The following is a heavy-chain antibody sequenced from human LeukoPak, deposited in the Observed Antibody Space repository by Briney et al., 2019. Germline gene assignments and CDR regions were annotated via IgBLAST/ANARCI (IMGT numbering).Heavy chain of an antibody. J-gene: IGHJ6*02. CDR1: GSTFSSYR. CDR2: INSDGSSP. D-gene: IGHD3-3*01. CDR3: ARDSPYDFWSGQRRDMDV. Sequence: GGSLRPSCAASGSTFSSYRMHWVRQAPGKGLVCVSRINSDGSSPSYADSVKGRFTISRDNARNTLYLQMNSLRAEDTAVYYCARDSPYDFWSGQRRDMDVWGQGTTVTVSS. V-gene: IGHV3-74*01.